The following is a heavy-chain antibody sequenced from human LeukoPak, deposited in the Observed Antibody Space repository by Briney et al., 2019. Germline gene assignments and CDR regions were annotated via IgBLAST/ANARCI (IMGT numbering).Heavy chain of an antibody. CDR3: AKGSVGAPNRLSY. Sequence: GGALRLSCAASGFTFSSYAMSWVRQVPGEGLEGVSGISGSGAGTYYADSLKGRFTVSRDNSTNKLYMQMNSLRAEDTALYYCAKGSVGAPNRLSYWGQGTLVTVSS. V-gene: IGHV3-23*01. CDR1: GFTFSSYA. J-gene: IGHJ4*02. CDR2: ISGSGAGT. D-gene: IGHD1-26*01.